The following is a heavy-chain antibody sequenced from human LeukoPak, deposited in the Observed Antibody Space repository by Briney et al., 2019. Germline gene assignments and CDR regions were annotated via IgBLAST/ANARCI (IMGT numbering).Heavy chain of an antibody. CDR3: ARVFWFGELFY. CDR1: GFTFSAFN. J-gene: IGHJ4*02. V-gene: IGHV3-21*01. Sequence: GGSLRLSCAASGFTFSAFNMNWVRRTPGKGLEWVSSITTSSSHIFYADSVRGRFTISRDNADNSLYLQMSSLRAEDTAIYYCARVFWFGELFYWGQGTLVTVSS. D-gene: IGHD3-10*01. CDR2: ITTSSSHI.